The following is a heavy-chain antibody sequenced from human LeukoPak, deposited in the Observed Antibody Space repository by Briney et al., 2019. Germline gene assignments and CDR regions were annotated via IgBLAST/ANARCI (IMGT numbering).Heavy chain of an antibody. CDR3: ARRDHFDWSLPLGY. Sequence: GGSLRLSCAASGFTFSSYSMNWVRQAPGKGLEWVSSISSSSSYIYYADSVKGRFTISRDNAKNSLYLQMNSLRAEDTAVYYCARRDHFDWSLPLGYWGQGTLVTVSS. D-gene: IGHD3-9*01. CDR2: ISSSSSYI. J-gene: IGHJ4*02. V-gene: IGHV3-21*01. CDR1: GFTFSSYS.